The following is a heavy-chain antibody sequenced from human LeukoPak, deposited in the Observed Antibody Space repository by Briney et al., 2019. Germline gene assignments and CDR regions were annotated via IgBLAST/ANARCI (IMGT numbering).Heavy chain of an antibody. CDR1: GFTFSSYS. CDR2: ISSSSSYI. J-gene: IGHJ4*02. CDR3: ARSRGSYFDS. Sequence: PGGSLRLSCAASGFTFSSYSMNWVRQAPGKGLEWVSSISSSSSYIYYADSVKGRFTISRDNAKNSLYLQMNNLRADDTAVYYCARSRGSYFDSWGQGTLVSVSS. V-gene: IGHV3-21*01. D-gene: IGHD3-16*01.